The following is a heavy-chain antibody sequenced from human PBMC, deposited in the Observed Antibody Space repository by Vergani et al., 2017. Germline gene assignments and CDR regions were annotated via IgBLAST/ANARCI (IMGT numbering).Heavy chain of an antibody. Sequence: EEQLVESGGGSVEPGRSLRLTCEASGLTFENYAMHWVRQAPGKGLEWVAGISWNSNNKGYAVSVKGRLTISRDNAKKSLYLQMDSLRVEDMASYFCARDRDYEYYYGMDVWGQGTAVIV. V-gene: IGHV3-9*03. CDR2: ISWNSNNK. J-gene: IGHJ6*02. CDR1: GLTFENYA. D-gene: IGHD4-17*01. CDR3: ARDRDYEYYYGMDV.